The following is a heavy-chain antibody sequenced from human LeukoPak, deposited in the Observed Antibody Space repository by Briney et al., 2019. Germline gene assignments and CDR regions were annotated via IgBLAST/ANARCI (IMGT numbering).Heavy chain of an antibody. CDR1: GFTFSNYN. J-gene: IGHJ6*02. Sequence: PGGSLRLSCVASGFTFSNYNMNWVRQAPGKGLEWVSSINSIISYIYYAHSVKGRVTISTDKAQNSLYLQMNSMRAEDTAVYYCAREHCSSNNCYALYGMDVWGQGTTVTVSS. V-gene: IGHV3-21*01. D-gene: IGHD2-2*01. CDR2: INSIISYI. CDR3: AREHCSSNNCYALYGMDV.